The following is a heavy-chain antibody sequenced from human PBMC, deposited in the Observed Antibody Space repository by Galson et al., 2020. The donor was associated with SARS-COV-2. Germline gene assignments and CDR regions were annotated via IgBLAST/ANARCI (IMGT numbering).Heavy chain of an antibody. D-gene: IGHD3-10*01. Sequence: SGPTLVKPTQTLTLTCTFSGFSLSTTEVGVGWIRQPPGKALEWLAVIYWDDDKRYSPSLKSRVTIAKDTSKDQVVLTMTNMDPMDTATYYCARSLYGSGNTVDYWGQGTLVTVSS. J-gene: IGHJ4*02. V-gene: IGHV2-5*02. CDR1: GFSLSTTEVG. CDR3: ARSLYGSGNTVDY. CDR2: IYWDDDK.